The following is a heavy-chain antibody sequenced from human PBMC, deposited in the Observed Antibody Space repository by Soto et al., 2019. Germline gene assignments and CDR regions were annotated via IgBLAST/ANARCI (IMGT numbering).Heavy chain of an antibody. CDR2: IYYSGST. Sequence: SETLSLTCTVSGGSISSYYWSWIRQPPGKGLEWIGYIYYSGSTNYNPSLKSRVTISVDTSKNQFSLKLSSVTAADTAVYYCARDPIYCTNAVCYSWFDPWGQGTLVTVYS. CDR3: ARDPIYCTNAVCYSWFDP. V-gene: IGHV4-59*01. CDR1: GGSISSYY. D-gene: IGHD2-8*01. J-gene: IGHJ5*02.